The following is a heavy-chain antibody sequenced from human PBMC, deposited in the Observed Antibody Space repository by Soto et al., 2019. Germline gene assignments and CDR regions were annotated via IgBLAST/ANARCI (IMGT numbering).Heavy chain of an antibody. J-gene: IGHJ4*02. CDR2: ISYDGSNK. Sequence: QVQLVESGGGVVRPGRSLRLSCAASGFTFSSYGMHWVRQAPGKGLEWVAVISYDGSNKYYADSVKGRFTISRDNSKNTLYLQMNSLRAEDTAVYYCAKGSSKTMASYFDYWGQGTLVTVSS. CDR1: GFTFSSYG. CDR3: AKGSSKTMASYFDY. V-gene: IGHV3-30*18.